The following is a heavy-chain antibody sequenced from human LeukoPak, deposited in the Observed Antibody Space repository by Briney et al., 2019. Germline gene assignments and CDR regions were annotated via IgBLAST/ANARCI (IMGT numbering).Heavy chain of an antibody. CDR3: AREGYSYGGRAFDY. Sequence: GGSLRLSCAASGFTFSSYSMNWVRQAPGKGLEWVSSISSSSSYIYYADSVKGRFTISRDNARNSVYLQMNSLRAEDTAVYYCAREGYSYGGRAFDYWGQGTLVTVSS. D-gene: IGHD5-18*01. V-gene: IGHV3-21*01. J-gene: IGHJ4*02. CDR1: GFTFSSYS. CDR2: ISSSSSYI.